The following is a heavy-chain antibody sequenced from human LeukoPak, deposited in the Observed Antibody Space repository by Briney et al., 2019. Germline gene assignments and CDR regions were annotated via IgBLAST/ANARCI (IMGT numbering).Heavy chain of an antibody. J-gene: IGHJ3*02. V-gene: IGHV3-23*01. Sequence: PGGSLRLSCAASGFTFSSYAMSWVRQAPGKGLEWVSAISGSGGSTYYADSVKGRFTISRDNSKNTLYLQMISLRAEDTAVYYCAKVLRAQDRYCSGGSCLPAFDIWGQGTMVTVSS. CDR1: GFTFSSYA. CDR3: AKVLRAQDRYCSGGSCLPAFDI. D-gene: IGHD2-15*01. CDR2: ISGSGGST.